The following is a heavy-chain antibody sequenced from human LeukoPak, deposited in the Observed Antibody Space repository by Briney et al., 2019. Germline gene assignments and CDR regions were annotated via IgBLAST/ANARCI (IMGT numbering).Heavy chain of an antibody. V-gene: IGHV3-30-3*01. CDR1: GFTFSSYA. CDR2: ISYDGSNK. CDR3: ASNPGPFDY. J-gene: IGHJ4*02. Sequence: PGRSLRLSCAASGFTFSSYAMHWVRQAPGKGLEWVAVISYDGSNKYYADSVKGRFTISRDNSKNTLCLQMNSLRAEDTAVYYCASNPGPFDYWGQGTLVTVSS.